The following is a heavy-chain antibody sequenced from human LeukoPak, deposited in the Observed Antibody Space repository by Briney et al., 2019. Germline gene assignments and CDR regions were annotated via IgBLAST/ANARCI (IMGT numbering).Heavy chain of an antibody. CDR1: GYTFTSYG. V-gene: IGHV1-18*01. J-gene: IGHJ4*02. D-gene: IGHD3-10*01. Sequence: ASVKVSCKASGYTFTSYGISWVRQAPGQGLEWVGWISTYNGDTDYAQKFQGRVTMTRDTSTNTAYMELRGLRSDDTAVYYCTSDLARGSYYFDYWGQGTLVTVSS. CDR3: TSDLARGSYYFDY. CDR2: ISTYNGDT.